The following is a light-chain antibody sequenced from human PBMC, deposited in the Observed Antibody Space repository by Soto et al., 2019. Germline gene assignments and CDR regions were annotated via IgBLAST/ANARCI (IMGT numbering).Light chain of an antibody. CDR2: SAS. CDR3: TRTYNDLT. J-gene: IGKJ3*01. V-gene: IGKV1-27*01. CDR1: QCISSY. Sequence: DIQMTQSPSSLSASARHRVILTCRVSQCISSYFNWYRQTPGKVPKLLIYSASNLQSGVQSRFSGSGSGTDFTLTISSLQPEDVATYYGTRTYNDLTFG.